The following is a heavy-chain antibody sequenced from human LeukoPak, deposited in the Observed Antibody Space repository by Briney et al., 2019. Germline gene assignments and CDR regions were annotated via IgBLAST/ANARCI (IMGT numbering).Heavy chain of an antibody. D-gene: IGHD6-19*01. V-gene: IGHV3-30*18. CDR1: GFTFSSYG. J-gene: IGHJ4*02. Sequence: GGSLRLSCAASGFTFSSYGMHWVRQAPGKGLEWVAVISYDGSNKYYADSVKGRFTISRDNSKNTLYLQMNSLRAVDTAVYYCAKDQAGAVAAYYFDYWGQGTLVTVSS. CDR2: ISYDGSNK. CDR3: AKDQAGAVAAYYFDY.